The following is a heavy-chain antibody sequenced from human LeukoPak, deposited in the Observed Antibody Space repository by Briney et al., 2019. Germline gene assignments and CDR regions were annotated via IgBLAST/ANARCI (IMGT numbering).Heavy chain of an antibody. CDR3: AKASYYYDSSGNWFDP. D-gene: IGHD3-22*01. V-gene: IGHV5-51*01. CDR2: IYPGDSDT. CDR1: GYSFTSYW. J-gene: IGHJ5*02. Sequence: GESLKISCKGSGYSFTSYWIGWVRQMPGKGLEWMGIIYPGDSDTRYSPSFQGQVTISADKSISTAYLQWSSLKASDTAMYYCAKASYYYDSSGNWFDPWGQGTLVIVSS.